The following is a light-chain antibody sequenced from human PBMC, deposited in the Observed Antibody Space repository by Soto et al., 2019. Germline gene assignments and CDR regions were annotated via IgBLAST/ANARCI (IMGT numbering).Light chain of an antibody. V-gene: IGKV1-39*01. J-gene: IGKJ1*01. Sequence: DIRMTQSPSSLSASVGDTVTITCRASQGISDYLSWFQHKPGEAPKLLIYTASSLQGGVRLRFSGAGSRTDFSLTISGLQPEDSATYYWQQTYTFPWTFGQGTRVDIK. CDR2: TAS. CDR3: QQTYTFPWT. CDR1: QGISDY.